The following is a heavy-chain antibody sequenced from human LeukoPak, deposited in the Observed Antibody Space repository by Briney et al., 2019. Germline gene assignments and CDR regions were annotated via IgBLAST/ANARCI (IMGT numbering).Heavy chain of an antibody. J-gene: IGHJ5*02. CDR2: IYYSGST. V-gene: IGHV4-39*01. CDR3: ARHRTSSWYPSHWFDP. Sequence: SETLSLTCTVSGGSISSSSYSWGWIRQPPGKGLEWIGSIYYSGSTYYNPSLKSRVTISVDTSKNQFSLKLSSVTAAVTAVYYCARHRTSSWYPSHWFDPWGQGTLVTVSS. CDR1: GGSISSSSYS. D-gene: IGHD6-13*01.